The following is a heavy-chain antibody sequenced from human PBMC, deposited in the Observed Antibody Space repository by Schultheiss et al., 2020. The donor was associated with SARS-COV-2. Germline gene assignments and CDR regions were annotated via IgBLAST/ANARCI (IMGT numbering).Heavy chain of an antibody. V-gene: IGHV3-9*01. CDR3: ARDQDAFFGSGGQFDL. D-gene: IGHD3-10*01. CDR2: ISWNSGSI. J-gene: IGHJ5*02. Sequence: GGSLRLSCAASGFTFDDYAMHWVRQAPGKGLEWVSGISWNSGSIGYADSVKGRFIISRDNAKNSLYLQMNSLRAEDTAVYYCARDQDAFFGSGGQFDLWGQGTLVTVSS. CDR1: GFTFDDYA.